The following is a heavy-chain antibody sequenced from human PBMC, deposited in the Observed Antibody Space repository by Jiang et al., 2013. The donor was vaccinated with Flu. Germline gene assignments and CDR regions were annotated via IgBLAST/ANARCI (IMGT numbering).Heavy chain of an antibody. J-gene: IGHJ2*01. CDR1: GGSVSSSSDV. CDR2: TYYRSNWYN. V-gene: IGHV6-1*01. CDR3: TRGRNWYFDL. Sequence: QTLSLTCAISGGSVSSSSDVWNWIRQSPSRGLEWLGRTYYRSNWYNDYAESLKSRITINPDTSRNQFSLQLNFVTPEDTAVYYCTRGRNWYFDLWGRGTLVTVS.